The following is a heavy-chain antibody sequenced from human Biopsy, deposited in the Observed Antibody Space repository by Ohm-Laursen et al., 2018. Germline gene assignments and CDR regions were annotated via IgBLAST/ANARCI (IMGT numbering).Heavy chain of an antibody. V-gene: IGHV4-39*01. CDR2: IFYRGST. Sequence: SDTLSLTCSVSGGSISNNNYYWGWIRQPPGKGLEWIRSIFYRGSTHYKPSLKSRVNISVDTSKNQFSLKLNSVTAADTAVYYCARDYDTSGYYYVSWGQGTLVTVSS. D-gene: IGHD3-22*01. CDR3: ARDYDTSGYYYVS. J-gene: IGHJ5*02. CDR1: GGSISNNNYY.